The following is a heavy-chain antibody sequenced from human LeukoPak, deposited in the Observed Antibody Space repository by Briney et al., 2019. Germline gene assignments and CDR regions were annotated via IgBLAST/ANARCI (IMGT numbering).Heavy chain of an antibody. CDR2: IFGSEST. Sequence: PSETLSLTCTVFGASVSNYYWRWIRQPAGKGLEWIGHIFGSESTNCNPSLKSRLTMSVDTSKNQLSLKLNSVTAADTAVYYCARASIEGYCSRTSCYVWLDPWGQGTLVTVSS. J-gene: IGHJ5*02. CDR1: GASVSNYY. D-gene: IGHD2-2*01. CDR3: ARASIEGYCSRTSCYVWLDP. V-gene: IGHV4-4*07.